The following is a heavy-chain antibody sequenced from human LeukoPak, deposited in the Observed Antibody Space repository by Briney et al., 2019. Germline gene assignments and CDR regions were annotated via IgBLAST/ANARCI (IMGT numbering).Heavy chain of an antibody. J-gene: IGHJ6*03. CDR1: SYSFFNDW. CDR2: LIPGDTDT. D-gene: IGHD5-18*01. CDR3: ARHVSGYTYGLSYYYMYL. Sequence: ESLKIFCWASSYSFFNDWIGRLLQMPAKSVVGLVSLIPGDTDTRYSPSFQGQVTISADKSISTGYQQWSSLKASQTAMYYCARHVSGYTYGLSYYYMYLWGKGTTVTVSS. V-gene: IGHV5-51*01.